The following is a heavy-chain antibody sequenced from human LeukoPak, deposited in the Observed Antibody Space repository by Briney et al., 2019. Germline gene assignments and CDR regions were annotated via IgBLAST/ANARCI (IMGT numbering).Heavy chain of an antibody. CDR2: IWYDGSKK. CDR3: ARDIEDPLGFQSFDS. D-gene: IGHD3-10*01. CDR1: GFPFSSYG. J-gene: IGHJ4*02. V-gene: IGHV3-33*08. Sequence: GGSLRLSCSASGFPFSSYGMHWVRQAPGKGLEWVAVIWYDGSKKYYADSVRGRFTISRDNSKNTLFLQMNSLRAEDTAVYYCARDIEDPLGFQSFDSWGQGTLVTVSS.